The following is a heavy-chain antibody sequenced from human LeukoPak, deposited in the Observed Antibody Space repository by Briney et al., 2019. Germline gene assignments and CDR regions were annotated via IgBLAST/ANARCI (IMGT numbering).Heavy chain of an antibody. J-gene: IGHJ4*02. V-gene: IGHV4-4*02. D-gene: IGHD4-17*01. CDR3: ATCGAYRLDY. CDR2: IHLGGTT. CDR1: GGSISSSDR. Sequence: SETLSLTCAVSGGSISSSDRWTWVRQPPGKGLEWIGEIHLGGTTNYNPSLRSRVTMSIDKANDLFSLNLSSVTPADTAIYYCATCGAYRLDYWGQGALVTVSS.